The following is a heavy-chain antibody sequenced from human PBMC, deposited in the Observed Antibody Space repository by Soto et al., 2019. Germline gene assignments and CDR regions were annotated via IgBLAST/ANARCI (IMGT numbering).Heavy chain of an antibody. CDR2: IYYSGST. CDR3: ARYIYDLGTYYYGMDV. CDR1: GGSISSSSYY. D-gene: IGHD3-3*01. J-gene: IGHJ6*02. Sequence: SETLSLTCTVSGGSISSSSYYWGWIRQPPGKGLEWIGSIYYSGSTYYNPSLKSRVTISVDTSKNQFSLKLSSVAAADTAVYYCARYIYDLGTYYYGMDVWGQGTTVTVSS. V-gene: IGHV4-39*01.